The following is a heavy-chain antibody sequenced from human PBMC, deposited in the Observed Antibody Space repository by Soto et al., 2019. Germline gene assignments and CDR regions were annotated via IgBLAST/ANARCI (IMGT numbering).Heavy chain of an antibody. Sequence: GGSLRLSCAASGFTFSSYAMHWVRQAPGKGLEWVAVISYDGSNKYYADSVKGRFTISRDNSKNTLYLQMNSLRAEDTAVYYCARDSLSSGYFFDYWGQGTLVTVSS. CDR1: GFTFSSYA. J-gene: IGHJ4*02. V-gene: IGHV3-30-3*01. D-gene: IGHD3-22*01. CDR2: ISYDGSNK. CDR3: ARDSLSSGYFFDY.